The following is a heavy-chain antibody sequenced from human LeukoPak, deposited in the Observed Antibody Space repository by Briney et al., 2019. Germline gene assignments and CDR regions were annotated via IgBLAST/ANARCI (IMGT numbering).Heavy chain of an antibody. D-gene: IGHD2-21*01. V-gene: IGHV3-48*03. CDR3: ARAGLGDNGAFDI. CDR2: ISSSGSTI. CDR1: GFXFSDYE. J-gene: IGHJ3*02. Sequence: GGSLRLSCGASGFXFSDYEMNWVRQTPGKGLEWVSYISSSGSTIYYADSVKGRFTISRDNAKNSLNLQMNSLRAEDTAVYYCARAGLGDNGAFDIWGQGTMVTVSS.